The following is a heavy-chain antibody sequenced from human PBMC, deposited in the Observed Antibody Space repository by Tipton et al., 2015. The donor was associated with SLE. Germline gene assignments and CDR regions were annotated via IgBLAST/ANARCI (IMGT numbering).Heavy chain of an antibody. CDR3: ARRSGLTGYFDS. D-gene: IGHD2-15*01. CDR2: VSYSGTA. V-gene: IGHV4-39*01. CDR1: GGSISSSRHY. J-gene: IGHJ4*02. Sequence: PGLVKPSETLSLTCTVSGGSISSSRHYWGWIRQPPGKGLEWIGTVSYSGTAHYTPSLKSRVSISVDSSKNQFSLRLSSVTAAATAVYYCARRSGLTGYFDSWGQGTLVTVSS.